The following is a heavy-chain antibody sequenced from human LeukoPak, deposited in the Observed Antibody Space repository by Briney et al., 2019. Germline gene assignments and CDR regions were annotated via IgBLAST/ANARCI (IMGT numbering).Heavy chain of an antibody. CDR2: ISGSGRST. D-gene: IGHD3-22*01. CDR1: GFTFSKYA. J-gene: IGHJ4*02. CDR3: AKEPDSSGYFGY. V-gene: IGHV3-23*01. Sequence: GGPLRLSCAASGFTFSKYAMSWVRQAPGKGLEWVSAISGSGRSTYYADSVKGRFTISRDNSKNTLYLQMNSLRADDTAVYYCAKEPDSSGYFGYWGQGTLVTVSS.